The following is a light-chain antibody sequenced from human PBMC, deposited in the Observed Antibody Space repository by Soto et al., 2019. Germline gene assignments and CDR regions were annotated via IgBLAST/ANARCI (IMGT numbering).Light chain of an antibody. CDR3: AAWDDSLSARYV. V-gene: IGLV1-47*01. J-gene: IGLJ1*01. CDR2: RNN. CDR1: SSNIGSNY. Sequence: QSLLTQPPSASGTPAQRVTISCSGSSSNIGSNYVYWYQQLPGTAPKLLIYRNNQRPSGVPDRFSGSKSGTSASLAIRGLRSEDEADYYCAAWDDSLSARYVFGTGTKVTVL.